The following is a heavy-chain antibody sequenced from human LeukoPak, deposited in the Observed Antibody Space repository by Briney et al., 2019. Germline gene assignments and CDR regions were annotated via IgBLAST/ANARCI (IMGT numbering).Heavy chain of an antibody. J-gene: IGHJ4*02. CDR1: GFTFSDYY. D-gene: IGHD3-16*02. CDR2: ISSSGSTI. Sequence: GGSLRLSCAASGFTFSDYYMSWIRQAPGKGLEWVSYISSSGSTIYYADSVKGRFTISRDNAKNSLYLQMNSLRGEDTAVYYCARNRELSLSFDYWGQGTLVTVSS. CDR3: ARNRELSLSFDY. V-gene: IGHV3-11*04.